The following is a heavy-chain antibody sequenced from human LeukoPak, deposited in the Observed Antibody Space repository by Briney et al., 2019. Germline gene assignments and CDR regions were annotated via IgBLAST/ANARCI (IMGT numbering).Heavy chain of an antibody. V-gene: IGHV4-34*01. CDR2: INHSGST. J-gene: IGHJ3*02. CDR3: ARENYDSSIHAFDI. CDR1: GGSFSGYY. Sequence: AGTLSLTCAVYGGSFSGYYWSWIRQPPGKGLEWIGEINHSGSTKYNPSLKSRGTISANTSKNQIPLKLSSVTAADTAVYYCARENYDSSIHAFDIWDQGTMVTVSS. D-gene: IGHD3-22*01.